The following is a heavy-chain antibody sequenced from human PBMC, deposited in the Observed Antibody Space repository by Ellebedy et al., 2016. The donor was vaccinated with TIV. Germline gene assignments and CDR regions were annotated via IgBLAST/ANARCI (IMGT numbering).Heavy chain of an antibody. CDR1: GYTFISYG. Sequence: ASVKVSCKASGYTFISYGISWVRQAPGQGLEYMGWISGYYGNTNYAQNLQGRVSMTEDTSTDTAYMELSSLRSEDTGFYYCAPRRLGSGYYYVNDYWGQGTLVTVSS. J-gene: IGHJ4*02. CDR3: APRRLGSGYYYVNDY. V-gene: IGHV1-18*04. CDR2: ISGYYGNT. D-gene: IGHD3-22*01.